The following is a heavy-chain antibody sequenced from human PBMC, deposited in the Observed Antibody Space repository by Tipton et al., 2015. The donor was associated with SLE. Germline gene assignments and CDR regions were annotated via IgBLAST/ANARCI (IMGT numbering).Heavy chain of an antibody. D-gene: IGHD6-13*01. Sequence: SLRLSCAASGFSFRNYAMHWVRQAPGKGLEYVSLISSNGGSTFYADSVKGRFTISRDNSKDTVYLQMGSLRTDDTAVYYCATRGSYTSSWYGVDFWGQGMLVTVSS. V-gene: IGHV3-64*02. J-gene: IGHJ4*02. CDR1: GFSFRNYA. CDR3: ATRGSYTSSWYGVDF. CDR2: ISSNGGST.